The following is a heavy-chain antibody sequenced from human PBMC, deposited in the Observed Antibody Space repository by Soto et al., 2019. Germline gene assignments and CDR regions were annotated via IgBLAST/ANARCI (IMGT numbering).Heavy chain of an antibody. J-gene: IGHJ4*02. V-gene: IGHV3-23*01. CDR3: AKDRELTTVTTLYDY. D-gene: IGHD4-17*01. CDR2: ISGSGGST. CDR1: GFTFSSYA. Sequence: GSLRLSCAASGFTFSSYAMSWVRQAPGKGLEWVSAISGSGGSTYYADSVKGRFTISRDNSKNTLYLQMNSLRAEDTAVYYCAKDRELTTVTTLYDYWGQGTLVTVSS.